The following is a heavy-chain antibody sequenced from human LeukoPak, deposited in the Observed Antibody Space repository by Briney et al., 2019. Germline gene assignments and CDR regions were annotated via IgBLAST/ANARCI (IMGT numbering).Heavy chain of an antibody. Sequence: ASVKVSCKASGYTFTGYYMHWVRQAPGQGLEWMGWINPNSGGTNYAQKFQGRVTMTRDTSISTAYMELSRLRSDDTAVYYCARAFGIGIAAAVGPWGQGTLVTVSS. D-gene: IGHD6-13*01. CDR1: GYTFTGYY. CDR3: ARAFGIGIAAAVGP. CDR2: INPNSGGT. J-gene: IGHJ5*02. V-gene: IGHV1-2*02.